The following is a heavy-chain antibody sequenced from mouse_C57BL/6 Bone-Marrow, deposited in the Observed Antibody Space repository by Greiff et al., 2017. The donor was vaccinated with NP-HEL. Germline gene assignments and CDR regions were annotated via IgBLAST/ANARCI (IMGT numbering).Heavy chain of an antibody. CDR1: GYTFTSYW. V-gene: IGHV1-69*01. D-gene: IGHD4-1*01. CDR3: ARGGVGPSMDY. J-gene: IGHJ4*01. CDR2: IDPSDSYT. Sequence: VQLQQPGAELVMPGASVKLSCKASGYTFTSYWMHWVKQRPGQGLEWIGEIDPSDSYTNYNQKFKGKSTLTVDKSSSTAYMQLSSLTSEDSAVYYCARGGVGPSMDYWGQGTSVTVSS.